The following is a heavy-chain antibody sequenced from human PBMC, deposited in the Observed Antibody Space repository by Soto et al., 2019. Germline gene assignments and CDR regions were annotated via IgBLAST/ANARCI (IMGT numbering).Heavy chain of an antibody. Sequence: GGSLRLSCAASGFTFSSYAMSWVRQAPGKGLEWVSAISGSGGSTYYADSVKGRFTISRDNSKNTLYLQMNSLRAEDTAVYYCAKNAPLGRVVVVEAAKIDYYYYGMDVWGQGTTVTVSS. D-gene: IGHD2-15*01. CDR2: ISGSGGST. V-gene: IGHV3-23*01. CDR3: AKNAPLGRVVVVEAAKIDYYYYGMDV. J-gene: IGHJ6*02. CDR1: GFTFSSYA.